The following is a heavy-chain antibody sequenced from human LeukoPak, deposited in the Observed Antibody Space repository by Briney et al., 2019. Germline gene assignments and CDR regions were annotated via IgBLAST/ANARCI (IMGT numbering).Heavy chain of an antibody. J-gene: IGHJ4*02. CDR2: IYYSGNT. CDR1: GGSISSSSYY. V-gene: IGHV4-39*01. Sequence: SETLSLTCTVSGGSISSSSYYWGWIRQPPGKGLEWIGTIYYSGNTYYNPSLKSRATISVDTSKNQFSLNLSSVTAADTAVYYCARRGSSTSLDYWGQGTLVTVSS. D-gene: IGHD2-2*01. CDR3: ARRGSSTSLDY.